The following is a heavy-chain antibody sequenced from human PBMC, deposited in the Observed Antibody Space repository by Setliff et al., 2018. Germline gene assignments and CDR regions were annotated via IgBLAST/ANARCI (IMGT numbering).Heavy chain of an antibody. CDR3: ATSTITTYYFDY. CDR1: GFSLNTTGEG. J-gene: IGHJ4*01. CDR2: VYWDGDQ. Sequence: SGPTLVNPTQTLTLTCTFSGFSLNTTGEGVGWIRQPPGKALEWLALVYWDGDQRYSPSLNSRLSITKDSSKSQVFLTMTNMDPEDTAIYYCATSTITTYYFDYWGHGTLVTVSS. V-gene: IGHV2-5*02. D-gene: IGHD4-4*01.